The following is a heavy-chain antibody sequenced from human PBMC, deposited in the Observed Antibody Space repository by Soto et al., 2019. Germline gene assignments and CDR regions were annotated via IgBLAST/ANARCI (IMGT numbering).Heavy chain of an antibody. CDR2: IYYSGST. D-gene: IGHD2-21*02. CDR3: ARDTGDFDAFDI. Sequence: QVQLQESGPGLVKPSETLSLTCTVSGGSISSYYWSWIRQPPGKGLEWIGYIYYSGSTNYNPSLKSRVTISVDTSKTQFSLKLSSVTAADTAVYYCARDTGDFDAFDIWGQGTMVTVSS. J-gene: IGHJ3*02. CDR1: GGSISSYY. V-gene: IGHV4-59*01.